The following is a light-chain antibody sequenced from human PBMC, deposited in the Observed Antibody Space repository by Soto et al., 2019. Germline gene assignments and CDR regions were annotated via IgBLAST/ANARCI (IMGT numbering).Light chain of an antibody. CDR2: DAY. CDR1: QSFRGL. J-gene: IGKJ5*01. V-gene: IGKV3-11*01. CDR3: QQRHMWPIT. Sequence: EVVLTDSAVTLSLSPGERATLSCRSSQSFRGLLAWYQQKPGQAPRLLIYDAYNRATGIPPRFSGSGSGTDFTLTISSLEPEDSAVYYCQQRHMWPITFGQGTRLEIK.